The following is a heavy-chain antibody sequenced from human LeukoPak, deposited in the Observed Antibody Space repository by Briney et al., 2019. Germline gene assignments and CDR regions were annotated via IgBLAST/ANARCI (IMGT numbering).Heavy chain of an antibody. Sequence: ASVKVSCKASGYTFTSYGISWVRQAPGQGLEWMRWISAYNGNTNYAQKLQGRVTMTTDTSTSTAYMELRSLRSDDTAVYYCARDSWVAGDFDYWGQGTLVTVSS. CDR1: GYTFTSYG. D-gene: IGHD6-19*01. CDR3: ARDSWVAGDFDY. V-gene: IGHV1-18*01. J-gene: IGHJ4*02. CDR2: ISAYNGNT.